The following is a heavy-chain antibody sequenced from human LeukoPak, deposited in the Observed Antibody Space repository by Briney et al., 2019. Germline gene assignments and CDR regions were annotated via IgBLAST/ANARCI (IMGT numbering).Heavy chain of an antibody. J-gene: IGHJ4*02. V-gene: IGHV4-59*01. CDR3: ARDRYYDSGSYYN. Sequence: SETLSLTCTVSGGSISSYYWSWIRQPPGKGLEWIGYIYYSGSANYNPSLKSRVTISVDTSKNQFSLKLSSVTAADTAVYYCARDRYYDSGSYYNWGQGTLVTVSS. CDR2: IYYSGSA. CDR1: GGSISSYY. D-gene: IGHD3-10*01.